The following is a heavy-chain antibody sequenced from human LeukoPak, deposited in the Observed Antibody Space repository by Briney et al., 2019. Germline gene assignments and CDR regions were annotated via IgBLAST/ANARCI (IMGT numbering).Heavy chain of an antibody. CDR2: ISWDGGST. J-gene: IGHJ6*03. V-gene: IGHV3-43D*03. CDR3: AKDFRQQLVPGAYYYYMDV. D-gene: IGHD6-13*01. Sequence: GGSLRLSFAASGFTFDDYAMHWVRQAPAKGVEWVSLISWDGGSTYYADSVKGRFTISRDNSKNSLYLQMNSLRAEDTALYYCAKDFRQQLVPGAYYYYMDVWGKGTTVTVSS. CDR1: GFTFDDYA.